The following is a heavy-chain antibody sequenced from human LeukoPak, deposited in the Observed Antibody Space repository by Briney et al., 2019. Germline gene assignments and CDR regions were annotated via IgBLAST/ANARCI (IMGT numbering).Heavy chain of an antibody. J-gene: IGHJ3*02. D-gene: IGHD6-6*01. CDR3: AGSIAARLWGDAFDI. CDR2: ISYDGSNK. Sequence: QPGRSLRLSCAASGLTFSSYAMHWVRPAPGKGLEWVAVISYDGSNKYYADSVKGRFTISRDNSKNTLYLQMNSLRAEDTAVYYCAGSIAARLWGDAFDIWGQGTMVTVSS. CDR1: GLTFSSYA. V-gene: IGHV3-30*04.